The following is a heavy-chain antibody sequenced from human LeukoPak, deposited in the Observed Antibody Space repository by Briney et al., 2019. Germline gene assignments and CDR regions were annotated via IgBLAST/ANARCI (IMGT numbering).Heavy chain of an antibody. CDR2: ISWNSGSI. Sequence: GGSLRLSCAASGFTFDDYAMHWVRQAPGKGLEWVSGISWNSGSIGYADSVKGRFTISRDNAKNSLYLQMNSLRAEDTAVYYCARDKPPHGYDYWGQGTLVTVSS. CDR1: GFTFDDYA. J-gene: IGHJ4*02. V-gene: IGHV3-9*01. CDR3: ARDKPPHGYDY. D-gene: IGHD5-18*01.